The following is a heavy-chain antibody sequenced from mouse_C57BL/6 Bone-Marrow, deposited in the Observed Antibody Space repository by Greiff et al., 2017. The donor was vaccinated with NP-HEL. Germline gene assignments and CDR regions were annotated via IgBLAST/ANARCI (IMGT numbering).Heavy chain of an antibody. CDR1: GFTFSDYG. J-gene: IGHJ3*01. CDR2: ISSGSSTI. V-gene: IGHV5-17*01. Sequence: EVKVEESGGGLVKPGGSLKLSCAASGFTFSDYGMHWVRQAPEKGLEWVAYISSGSSTIYYADTVKGRFTISRDNAKNTLFLQMTSLRSEDTAMYYCARGDYGNYEKGFAYWGQGTLVTVSA. D-gene: IGHD2-1*01. CDR3: ARGDYGNYEKGFAY.